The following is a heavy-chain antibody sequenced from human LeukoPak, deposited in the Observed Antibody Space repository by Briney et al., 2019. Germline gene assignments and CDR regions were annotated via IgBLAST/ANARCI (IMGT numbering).Heavy chain of an antibody. V-gene: IGHV4-39*01. CDR2: IYYRGST. D-gene: IGHD6-19*01. CDR3: ARLDSSGPEDF. Sequence: SETLSLTCTVSGGSISSSNYYWGWIRQPPGKGLEWIENIYYRGSTYYNPSLKSRVTISVDTSKNQFSLKLYSVTAADTAVYYCARLDSSGPEDFWGQGTMVIVSS. J-gene: IGHJ4*02. CDR1: GGSISSSNYY.